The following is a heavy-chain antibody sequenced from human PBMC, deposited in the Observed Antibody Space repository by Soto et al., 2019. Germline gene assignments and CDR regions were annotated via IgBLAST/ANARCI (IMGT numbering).Heavy chain of an antibody. Sequence: QVQLVQSGAKVKKPGSSVKVSCKASGGTFSSYTISWVRQAPGQGLEWMGRIIPILGIANYAQKFQGRVTITADKSTSTAYMELSSLRSEDTAVYYCARDRRNWNDPGDYGMDVWGQGTTVTVSS. CDR3: ARDRRNWNDPGDYGMDV. CDR1: GGTFSSYT. CDR2: IIPILGIA. J-gene: IGHJ6*02. D-gene: IGHD1-20*01. V-gene: IGHV1-69*08.